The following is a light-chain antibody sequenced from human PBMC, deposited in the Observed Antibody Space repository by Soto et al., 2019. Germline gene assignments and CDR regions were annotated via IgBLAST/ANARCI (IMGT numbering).Light chain of an antibody. CDR3: QVWDISSGHVV. CDR2: YDR. V-gene: IGLV3-21*01. J-gene: IGLJ3*02. CDR1: NIGSKS. Sequence: SSELTQPPSVSVAQGKTASVACGGSNIGSKSVHWYQKKSGQAPVLVMYYDRDRPSGIPERFSGSNSGNTATLTISRVEAGDEADYYCQVWDISSGHVVFGGGTKLTVL.